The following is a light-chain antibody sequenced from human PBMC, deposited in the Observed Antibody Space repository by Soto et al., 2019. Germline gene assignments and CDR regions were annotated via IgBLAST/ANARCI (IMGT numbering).Light chain of an antibody. Sequence: PGESATLSRRASQSLRSGDLACDQQIPGLAPGLLIYGASSRATGIPDGFSGSGSGTDFNLTVNRLAPEDFAVYYCQQRSNWPPTFGQGTKVDIK. V-gene: IGKV3D-20*02. CDR3: QQRSNWPPT. CDR1: QSLRSGD. CDR2: GAS. J-gene: IGKJ1*01.